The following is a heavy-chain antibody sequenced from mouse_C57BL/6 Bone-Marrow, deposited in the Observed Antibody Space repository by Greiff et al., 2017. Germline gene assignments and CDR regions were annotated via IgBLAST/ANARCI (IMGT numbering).Heavy chain of an antibody. D-gene: IGHD1-1*01. CDR1: GFTFSSYG. J-gene: IGHJ2*01. V-gene: IGHV5-6*02. CDR3: ARQRSFFDY. CDR2: ISSGGSYT. Sequence: EVKLVESGGDLVKPGGSLTLSCAASGFTFSSYGMSWVRQTPDKRLEWVATISSGGSYTYYPDSVKGRFTISRDNAKNTLYLQMSSLKSEDTDMYYCARQRSFFDYWGQGTTLTVSS.